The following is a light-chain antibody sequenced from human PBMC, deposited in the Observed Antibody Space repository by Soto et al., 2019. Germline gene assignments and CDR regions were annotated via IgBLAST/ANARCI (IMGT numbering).Light chain of an antibody. CDR3: SSYTSTMTNV. CDR1: SSDVGGFNS. J-gene: IGLJ1*01. Sequence: QSALTQPASVSGSPGQSITISCTGTSSDVGGFNSVSWYQLRPGTAPKLILYDVVDRPSGFSYRFSGSKSGNTASLTISGVQAADEADYFCSSYTSTMTNVFGSGTKLTVL. CDR2: DVV. V-gene: IGLV2-14*03.